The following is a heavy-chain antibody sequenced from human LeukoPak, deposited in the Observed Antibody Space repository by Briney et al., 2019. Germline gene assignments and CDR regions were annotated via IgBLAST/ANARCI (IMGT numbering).Heavy chain of an antibody. Sequence: SETLSLTCTVSGGSISSYYWSWIRQPAGKGLEWIGRIYTSGSTNYNPSLKSRVTMSVDTSKNQFSLKLSSVTAADTAVYYCARGGPREQQLTRGGIYYYYMDVWGKGTTVTVSS. J-gene: IGHJ6*03. CDR3: ARGGPREQQLTRGGIYYYYMDV. D-gene: IGHD6-13*01. V-gene: IGHV4-4*07. CDR2: IYTSGST. CDR1: GGSISSYY.